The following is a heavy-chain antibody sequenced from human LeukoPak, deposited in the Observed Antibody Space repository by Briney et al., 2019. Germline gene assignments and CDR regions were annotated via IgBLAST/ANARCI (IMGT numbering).Heavy chain of an antibody. CDR3: ARSIPNLPKRILDY. Sequence: SETLSLTCTVSGGSISSYYWSWIRQPPGKGLEWIGYIYYSGSTNYNPSLKSRVTISVDTSKNQFSLKLSSVTAADTAVYYCARSIPNLPKRILDYWGQGTLVTVSS. CDR2: IYYSGST. J-gene: IGHJ4*02. CDR1: GGSISSYY. D-gene: IGHD6-25*01. V-gene: IGHV4-59*08.